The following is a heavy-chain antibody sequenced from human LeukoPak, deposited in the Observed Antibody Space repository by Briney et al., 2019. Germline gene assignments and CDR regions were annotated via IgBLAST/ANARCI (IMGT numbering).Heavy chain of an antibody. Sequence: GGSLRLSCAASGFTVTNNYMAWVRQAPGKGLKWVSVIYSGGSIYYADSVKGRFTISRDISKNTVHLQMNSLRAEDTAVYYCARASSWYKTDYWGQGTLVTVSS. V-gene: IGHV3-53*01. J-gene: IGHJ4*02. CDR2: IYSGGSI. CDR1: GFTVTNNY. D-gene: IGHD6-13*01. CDR3: ARASSWYKTDY.